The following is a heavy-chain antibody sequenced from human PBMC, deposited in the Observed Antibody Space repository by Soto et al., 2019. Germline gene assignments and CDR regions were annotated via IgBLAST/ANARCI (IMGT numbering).Heavy chain of an antibody. CDR3: AREFSGYDSGYYGMDV. V-gene: IGHV3-33*01. Sequence: PWGSLRLSCAASGFTFSSYGMHWDRQAPGKGLEWVAVTWYDGSNKYYADSVKGRFTISRDNSKNTLYLQMNSLRAEDTAVYYCAREFSGYDSGYYGMDVWGQGTTVTVSS. D-gene: IGHD5-12*01. CDR1: GFTFSSYG. J-gene: IGHJ6*02. CDR2: TWYDGSNK.